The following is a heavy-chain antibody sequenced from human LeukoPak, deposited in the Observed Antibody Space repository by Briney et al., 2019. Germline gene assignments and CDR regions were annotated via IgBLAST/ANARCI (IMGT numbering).Heavy chain of an antibody. V-gene: IGHV3-23*01. Sequence: LAGGSLRLSCAASGFTFSSYAMSWVRQAPGKGLEWVSSISGSGDKTYYADSVKGQFTISRDNSKNTLYLQMNSLGAEDTAVYYCARYSRTTGTTSNFDYWGQGTLVTVSS. CDR2: ISGSGDKT. CDR1: GFTFSSYA. CDR3: ARYSRTTGTTSNFDY. J-gene: IGHJ4*02. D-gene: IGHD1-1*01.